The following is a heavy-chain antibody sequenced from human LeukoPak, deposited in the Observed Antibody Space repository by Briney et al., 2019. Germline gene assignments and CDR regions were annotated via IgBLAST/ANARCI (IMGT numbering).Heavy chain of an antibody. Sequence: GESLKISCKGSGYIFTTYWIGWVRQMPGKGLEWMGIIYPGDSDTRYSPSFQGQVTISADKSITTAHLQWSSLKASDTAMYYCGRRVRDGYNSWVLDYWGQGTLVTVSS. J-gene: IGHJ4*02. CDR1: GYIFTTYW. V-gene: IGHV5-51*01. CDR2: IYPGDSDT. CDR3: GRRVRDGYNSWVLDY. D-gene: IGHD5-24*01.